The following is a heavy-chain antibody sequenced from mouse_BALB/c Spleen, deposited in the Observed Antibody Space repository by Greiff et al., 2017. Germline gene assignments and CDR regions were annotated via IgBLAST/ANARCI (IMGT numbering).Heavy chain of an antibody. V-gene: IGHV3-8*02. D-gene: IGHD1-1*01. CDR3: ARSRGSSYWYFDV. CDR1: GDSITSGY. J-gene: IGHJ1*01. Sequence: EVKLVESGPSLVKPSQTLSLTCSVTGDSITSGYWNWIRKFPGNKLEYMGYISYSGSTYYNQSLKSRISITRDTSKNQYYLQLNSVTTEDTATYYCARSRGSSYWYFDVWGAGTTVTVSS. CDR2: ISYSGST.